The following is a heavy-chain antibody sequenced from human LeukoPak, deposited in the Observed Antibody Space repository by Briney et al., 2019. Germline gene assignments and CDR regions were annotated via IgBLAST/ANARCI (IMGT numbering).Heavy chain of an antibody. CDR3: ARRIANRNWFDP. D-gene: IGHD1/OR15-1a*01. CDR1: GGSISSSSYY. CDR2: IYYSGST. V-gene: IGHV4-39*01. Sequence: SETLSLTCTVSGGSISSSSYYWGWIRQPPGKGLEWIGSIYYSGSTYYNPSLKSRVTISVDTSNNQFSLMLSSVTAADTAVYYCARRIANRNWFDPWGQGTLVTVSS. J-gene: IGHJ5*02.